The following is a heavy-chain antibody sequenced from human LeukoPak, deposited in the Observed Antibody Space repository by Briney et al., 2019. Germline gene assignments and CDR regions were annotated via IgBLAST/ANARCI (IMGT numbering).Heavy chain of an antibody. CDR1: GFTFSSYA. J-gene: IGHJ3*02. Sequence: GGSLRLSCAASGFTFSSYAMHWVRQAPGKGLEWVAVISYDGSNKYYADSVKGRFTNSRDNSKNTLYLQMNSLRAEDTAVYYCARGYSRAAFDIWGQGTVVAVSS. D-gene: IGHD2-15*01. CDR3: ARGYSRAAFDI. CDR2: ISYDGSNK. V-gene: IGHV3-30-3*01.